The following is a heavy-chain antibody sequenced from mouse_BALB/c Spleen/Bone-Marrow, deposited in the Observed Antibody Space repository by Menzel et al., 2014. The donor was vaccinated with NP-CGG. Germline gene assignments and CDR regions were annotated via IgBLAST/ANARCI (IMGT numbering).Heavy chain of an antibody. J-gene: IGHJ2*01. CDR1: GFTFTDYY. CDR3: ARDRGSTYFDY. V-gene: IGHV7-3*02. CDR2: IRNKANGYTT. Sequence: EVMLVESGGGLVQPGGSLRLSCATSGFTFTDYYMSWVRQPPGKALEWLGFIRNKANGYTTEYSASVKGRFTISRDNSQSILYLQMNTLRAEDSATYYCARDRGSTYFDYWGQGTTLTVSS.